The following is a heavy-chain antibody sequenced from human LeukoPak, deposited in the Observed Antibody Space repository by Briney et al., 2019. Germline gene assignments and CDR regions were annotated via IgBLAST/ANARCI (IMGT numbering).Heavy chain of an antibody. CDR2: FYYSGST. CDR1: GGSISSSSYY. CDR3: ASDPRYYEGSALVAFDI. V-gene: IGHV4-39*01. D-gene: IGHD3-22*01. J-gene: IGHJ3*02. Sequence: PSETLSLTCTVSGGSISSSSYYWGWIRQPPGKGLEWMGTFYYSGSTYYNPSLKSRVTISVDTSKNQFSLKLSSVTAADTAVYYCASDPRYYEGSALVAFDIWGQGTMVTVSS.